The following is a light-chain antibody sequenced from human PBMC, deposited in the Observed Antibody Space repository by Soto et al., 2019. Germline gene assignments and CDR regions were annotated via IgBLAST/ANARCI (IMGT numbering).Light chain of an antibody. CDR3: QQYGSSPQDT. CDR2: KAS. CDR1: QSISSW. J-gene: IGKJ1*01. Sequence: DIQMTQSPSTLSASVGDRVTITCRASQSISSWLAWYQQKPGKAPKLLIYKASSLESGVPSRFSGSGSGTDFTLTISRLEPEDFAVYYCQQYGSSPQDTFGQGTKVDIK. V-gene: IGKV1-5*03.